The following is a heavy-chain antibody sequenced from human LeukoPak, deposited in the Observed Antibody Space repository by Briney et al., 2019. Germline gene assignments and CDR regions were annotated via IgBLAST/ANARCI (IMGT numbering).Heavy chain of an antibody. CDR3: ARGRPWQLVAYYYYYMDV. Sequence: ASVTVSCKASGYTFTIYGISWVRQAPGQGLEWMGWISTYNVHTNYTQKFQGRLTLTTDPSTSTAYMELRNLRSDDTAVYYCARGRPWQLVAYYYYYMDVWGKGTTVTVSS. CDR1: GYTFTIYG. V-gene: IGHV1-18*01. D-gene: IGHD6-13*01. CDR2: ISTYNVHT. J-gene: IGHJ6*03.